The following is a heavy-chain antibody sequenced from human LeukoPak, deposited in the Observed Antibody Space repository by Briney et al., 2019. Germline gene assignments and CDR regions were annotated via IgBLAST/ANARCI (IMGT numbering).Heavy chain of an antibody. CDR3: ARRFYGDYATVAFDI. J-gene: IGHJ3*02. CDR1: GGSISSYY. V-gene: IGHV4-59*01. Sequence: SETLSLTCTVSGGSISSYYWSWIRQPPGKGLEWIGYIYYSGSTNYNPSLKSRVTISVDTSKNQFSLKLSSVTAADTAVYYCARRFYGDYATVAFDIWGQGTMVTVSS. D-gene: IGHD4-17*01. CDR2: IYYSGST.